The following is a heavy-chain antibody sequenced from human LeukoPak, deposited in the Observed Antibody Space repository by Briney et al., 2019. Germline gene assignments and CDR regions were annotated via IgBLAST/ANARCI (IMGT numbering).Heavy chain of an antibody. V-gene: IGHV3-9*01. CDR2: ISWNSGSI. D-gene: IGHD6-19*01. CDR1: GFTFDDSA. J-gene: IGHJ4*02. CDR3: ARALVPDSIGWYDY. Sequence: GGSLRLSCAASGFTFDDSAMHWVRQGPGKGLEWVSGISWNSGSIGYADSVKGRFTISRDNAKNSLYLQMNSLRPEDTAFYYCARALVPDSIGWYDYWGQGTLVTVSS.